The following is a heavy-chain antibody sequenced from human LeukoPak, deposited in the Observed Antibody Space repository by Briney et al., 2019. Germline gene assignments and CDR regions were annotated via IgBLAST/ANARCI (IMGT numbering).Heavy chain of an antibody. CDR2: IYPGDSDT. CDR3: ARLWKRIAVAAGVDY. D-gene: IGHD6-19*01. J-gene: IGHJ4*02. Sequence: GESLKISCKGSGYSFTSYWMGWVRQMPGKGLEWMGMIYPGDSDTRYSPSFQGQVTISADKSISTAYLQWSSLKASDSAMYYCARLWKRIAVAAGVDYWGQGTLVTVSS. V-gene: IGHV5-51*01. CDR1: GYSFTSYW.